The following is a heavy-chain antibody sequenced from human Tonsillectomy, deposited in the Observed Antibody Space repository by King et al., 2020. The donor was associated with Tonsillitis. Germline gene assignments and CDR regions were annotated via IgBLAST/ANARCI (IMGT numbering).Heavy chain of an antibody. Sequence: VQLVESGGGVVQPGRSLRLSCAASGFTFSRYGMHWVRQAPGKGLDWGGVITYDGSNKYYADSVKGRFTISRDNSNNTVYLQMNSLSADDTAVYYCAKSSPEDYGMDVWGQGTAVTVSS. CDR1: GFTFSRYG. V-gene: IGHV3-30*18. D-gene: IGHD2-2*01. J-gene: IGHJ6*02. CDR3: AKSSPEDYGMDV. CDR2: ITYDGSNK.